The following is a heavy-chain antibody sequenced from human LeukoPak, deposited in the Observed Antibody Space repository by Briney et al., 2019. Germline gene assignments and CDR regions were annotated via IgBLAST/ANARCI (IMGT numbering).Heavy chain of an antibody. V-gene: IGHV3-23*01. Sequence: GGSLRLSCVASGFSFGNYAMSWVRQAPGKGLQWVSQISGTGGATWYAGFARDRFTISRDNSKKTLYLQMSGLRVEDTAMYYCVKDPRDTYGTNWFVSWDQGPLLIVSS. CDR2: ISGTGGAT. CDR1: GFSFGNYA. D-gene: IGHD2-21*01. CDR3: VKDPRDTYGTNWFVS. J-gene: IGHJ5*01.